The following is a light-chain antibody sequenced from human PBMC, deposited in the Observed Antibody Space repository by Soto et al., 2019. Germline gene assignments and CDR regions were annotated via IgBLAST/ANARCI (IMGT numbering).Light chain of an antibody. CDR2: GAF. Sequence: IGLKKSPCTLSLSPGVRATLSCRASQKISSSYLAWYQQKPAQAPRLLISGAFTRATGIPARFSGAGSETDFTLTISSLQSEDFALYYCQQYNDWPLTFGQGTKVDIK. J-gene: IGKJ1*01. CDR3: QQYNDWPLT. V-gene: IGKV3-15*01. CDR1: QKISSS.